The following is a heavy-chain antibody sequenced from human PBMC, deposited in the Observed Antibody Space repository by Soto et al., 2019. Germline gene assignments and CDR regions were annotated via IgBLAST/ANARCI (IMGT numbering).Heavy chain of an antibody. D-gene: IGHD3-10*01. CDR2: ISGSSGST. Sequence: VQLEQSGAEVKKPGASVKVSCKTSGYTFTSYGVSWGRQAPGQGLEWMAWISGSSGSTYYAENFQGRVTVTTDTSMDTASMELRSLRSGDSAIYYCARGNYFGSGTFDYWGQGTLVTVSS. CDR1: GYTFTSYG. CDR3: ARGNYFGSGTFDY. J-gene: IGHJ4*02. V-gene: IGHV1-18*01.